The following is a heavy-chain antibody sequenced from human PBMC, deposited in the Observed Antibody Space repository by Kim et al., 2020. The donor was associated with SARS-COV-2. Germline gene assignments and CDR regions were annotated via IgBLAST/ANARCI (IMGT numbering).Heavy chain of an antibody. CDR3: AKEFQNSYYDSSGSFDY. Sequence: VKGRFTISRDNSKNTLYLQMNSLRAEDTAVYYCAKEFQNSYYDSSGSFDYWGQGTLVTVSS. J-gene: IGHJ4*02. D-gene: IGHD3-22*01. V-gene: IGHV3-30*02.